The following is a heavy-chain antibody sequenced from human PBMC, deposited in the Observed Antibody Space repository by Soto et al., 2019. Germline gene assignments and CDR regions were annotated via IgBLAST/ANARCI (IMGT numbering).Heavy chain of an antibody. D-gene: IGHD2-15*01. J-gene: IGHJ6*02. CDR3: AKDLGGNRQDDYYGMDV. V-gene: IGHV3-30*18. CDR2: ISYDGSNK. CDR1: GFTFSSCG. Sequence: GGSLRLSCAASGFTFSSCGMHWVRQAPGKGLEWVAVISYDGSNKYYADSVKGRFTISRDNSKNTLYLQMNSLRAEDTAVYYCAKDLGGNRQDDYYGMDVWGQGTTVTV.